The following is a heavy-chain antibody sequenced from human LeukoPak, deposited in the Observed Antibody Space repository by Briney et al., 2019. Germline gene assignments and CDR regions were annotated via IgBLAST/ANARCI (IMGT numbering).Heavy chain of an antibody. CDR2: INHSGST. V-gene: IGHV4-34*01. CDR1: GGSFSGYY. J-gene: IGHJ5*02. Sequence: PSETLSLTCAVYGGSFSGYYWSWIRQPPGKGLEWIGEINHSGSTNYNPSLKSRVTISVDTSKNQFSLKLSSVTAADTAVYYCARVEIATTNNWFDPWGQGTLVTVSS. D-gene: IGHD5-24*01. CDR3: ARVEIATTNNWFDP.